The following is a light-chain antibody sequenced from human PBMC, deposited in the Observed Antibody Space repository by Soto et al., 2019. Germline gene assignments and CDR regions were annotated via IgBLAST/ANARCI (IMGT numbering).Light chain of an antibody. CDR1: RSISTY. Sequence: ETVLTQSPATLSLSPGERATLSCRASRSISTYLAWYQQKPGQAPRLLIYEALNRATGIPDRFSGSGSATDFTLSISRLEPEDFAVYYCQHYSSSVTFGGGTKVDIK. CDR2: EAL. CDR3: QHYSSSVT. V-gene: IGKV3-11*01. J-gene: IGKJ4*01.